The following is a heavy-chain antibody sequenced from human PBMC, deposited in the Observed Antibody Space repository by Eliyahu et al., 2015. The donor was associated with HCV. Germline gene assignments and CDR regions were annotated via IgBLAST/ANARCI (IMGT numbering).Heavy chain of an antibody. V-gene: IGHV1-69*04. J-gene: IGHJ6*02. Sequence: QVQLVQSGAEVKKPGSSVKVSCKASGGTFSTDTFSWVRQAPGQGLEFVGRIIPILGITNYAQKIQDRVTMTADKSTSTAYMELSSLKSEDTAVYYCATERGAEGLYFYHGMDVWGQGTTVTVSS. CDR1: GGTFSTDT. CDR3: ATERGAEGLYFYHGMDV. D-gene: IGHD1-14*01. CDR2: IIPILGIT.